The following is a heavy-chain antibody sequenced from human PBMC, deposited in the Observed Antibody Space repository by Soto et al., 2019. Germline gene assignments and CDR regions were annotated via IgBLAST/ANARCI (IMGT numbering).Heavy chain of an antibody. CDR3: AHTDLLNDGSGSLPFDY. CDR2: IYWDDDK. D-gene: IGHD3-10*01. Sequence: SGPTLVNPTQTLTLTCTFSGFSLSTSGVGVGWIRQPPGKALEWLALIYWDDDKRYSPSLKSRLTITKDPSKNQVVLTMTNMDPVDTATYYCAHTDLLNDGSGSLPFDYWGQGTLVTVSS. V-gene: IGHV2-5*02. J-gene: IGHJ4*02. CDR1: GFSLSTSGVG.